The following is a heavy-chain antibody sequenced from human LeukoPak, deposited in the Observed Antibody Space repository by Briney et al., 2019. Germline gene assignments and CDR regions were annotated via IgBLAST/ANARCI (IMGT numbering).Heavy chain of an antibody. J-gene: IGHJ4*02. CDR1: GFTFSSYA. CDR3: AKGSYYDSSGSFYFDY. Sequence: GGSLRLSCAASGFTFSSYAMSWVRQAPGKGLEWVSAISGSGDNTYYADSVKGRFTISRDNSKNTLCVQVNSLGTEDTAAYYCAKGSYYDSSGSFYFDYWGQGTLVTVSS. V-gene: IGHV3-23*01. D-gene: IGHD3-22*01. CDR2: ISGSGDNT.